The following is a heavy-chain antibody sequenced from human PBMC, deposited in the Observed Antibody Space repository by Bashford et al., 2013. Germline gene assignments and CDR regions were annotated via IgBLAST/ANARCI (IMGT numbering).Heavy chain of an antibody. V-gene: IGHV1-8*01. CDR3: ARLGCGGDCCHAGCYYYGMDV. D-gene: IGHD2-21*01. CDR2: MNPNSGNT. Sequence: WVRQAPGQGLEWMGWMNPNSGNTGYAQKFQGRVTMTRNTSISTAYMELSSLRSEDTAVYYCARLGCGGDCCHAGCYYYGMDVWGPGTTVTVSS. J-gene: IGHJ6*02.